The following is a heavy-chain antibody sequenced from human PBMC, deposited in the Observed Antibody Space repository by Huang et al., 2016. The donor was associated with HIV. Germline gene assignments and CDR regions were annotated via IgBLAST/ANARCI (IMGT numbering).Heavy chain of an antibody. Sequence: VQLQESGPGLVKPSETLSLTCTVTDGSLSDYFWSWIRQPAGKGLEWIGRIDTTGRTDYNPSLRSRVIMSVDTSKNQFSLRMRSVTVADTAVYYCVRDREETMVTTMDNWHFDLWGRGTLVIVSS. V-gene: IGHV4-4*07. D-gene: IGHD4-17*01. J-gene: IGHJ2*01. CDR3: VRDREETMVTTMDNWHFDL. CDR1: DGSLSDYF. CDR2: IDTTGRT.